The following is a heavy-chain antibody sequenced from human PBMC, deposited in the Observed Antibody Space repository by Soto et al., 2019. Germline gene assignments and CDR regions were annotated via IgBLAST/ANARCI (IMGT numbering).Heavy chain of an antibody. J-gene: IGHJ5*01. D-gene: IGHD3-22*01. Sequence: SETLSLTCAVYGGSFSGHSWTWIRQSPVKVLEWIGDINHSGRVNYSPSLKSRVTISLDTSKNQFSLTLSAVTAADTAMYYCSTRAYDTNGYYRFDPWGQGTLVTVSS. CDR2: INHSGRV. V-gene: IGHV4-34*01. CDR1: GGSFSGHS. CDR3: STRAYDTNGYYRFDP.